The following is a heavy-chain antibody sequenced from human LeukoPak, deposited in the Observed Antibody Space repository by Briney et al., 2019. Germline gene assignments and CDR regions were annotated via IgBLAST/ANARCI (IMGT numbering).Heavy chain of an antibody. CDR2: INPNSGGT. D-gene: IGHD3-22*01. CDR3: ARDNFGYHYDSSGYPDY. CDR1: GYTFTGYY. Sequence: ASVKVSCKASGYTFTGYYMHWVRQAPGQGLEWMRWINPNSGGTNYAQKFQDRVTMTRDTSISTAYMELSRLRSDDTAVYYCARDNFGYHYDSSGYPDYWGQGTLVTVSS. J-gene: IGHJ4*02. V-gene: IGHV1-2*02.